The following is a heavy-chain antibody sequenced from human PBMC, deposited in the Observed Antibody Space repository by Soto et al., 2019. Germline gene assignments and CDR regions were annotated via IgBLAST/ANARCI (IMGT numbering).Heavy chain of an antibody. J-gene: IGHJ4*02. D-gene: IGHD1-1*01. Sequence: QVQLQESGPGLVKPSETLSLTCTVSGGSISSYYWSWIRQPPGKGLEWIGYIYYSGSTNYNPSLKSLVPVSVDTSKNPFSLKLSSVTAADTALYYCARRYGYSFDYWGQGTLVTVSS. CDR2: IYYSGST. V-gene: IGHV4-59*08. CDR1: GGSISSYY. CDR3: ARRYGYSFDY.